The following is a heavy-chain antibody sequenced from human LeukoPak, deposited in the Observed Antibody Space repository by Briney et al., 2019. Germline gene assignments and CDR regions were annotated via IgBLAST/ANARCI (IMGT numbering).Heavy chain of an antibody. CDR3: ASRMDV. Sequence: SETLSLTCAVYGGSFSGYYWSWIRQPPGKGLEWIGEINHSGSTNYNPSLKSRVTISVDTSKNRFSLKLSSVTAADTAVYYCASRMDVWGKGTTVTVSS. CDR2: INHSGST. J-gene: IGHJ6*04. CDR1: GGSFSGYY. V-gene: IGHV4-34*01.